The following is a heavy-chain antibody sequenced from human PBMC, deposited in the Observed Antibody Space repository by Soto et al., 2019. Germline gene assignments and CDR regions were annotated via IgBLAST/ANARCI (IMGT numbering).Heavy chain of an antibody. D-gene: IGHD2-2*01. V-gene: IGHV3-48*02. CDR1: GFTFSSYS. J-gene: IGHJ6*02. Sequence: GSLRLSCAASGFTFSSYSMNWVRQAPGKGLEWVSYISSSSSTIYYADSVKGRFTISRDNAKNSPYLQMNSLRDEDTAVFYCGSMEVVDSKEEGTFYYYGMDVWGQGTTVTVSS. CDR2: ISSSSSTI. CDR3: GSMEVVDSKEEGTFYYYGMDV.